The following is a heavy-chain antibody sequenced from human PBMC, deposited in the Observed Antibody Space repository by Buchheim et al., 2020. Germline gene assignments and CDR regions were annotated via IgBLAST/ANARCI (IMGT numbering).Heavy chain of an antibody. D-gene: IGHD5-18*01. CDR2: IGGGGGST. Sequence: EVQLLESGGGLVQPGGSLRLSCVASGFTFSSYAISWVRQAPGKGLEWVSVIGGGGGSTYYADSVQGRFTISRDNSKNTLYLQMNSLRAEDTAVYYCAKAYTSMVIFDNWGQGTL. CDR3: AKAYTSMVIFDN. V-gene: IGHV3-23*01. J-gene: IGHJ4*02. CDR1: GFTFSSYA.